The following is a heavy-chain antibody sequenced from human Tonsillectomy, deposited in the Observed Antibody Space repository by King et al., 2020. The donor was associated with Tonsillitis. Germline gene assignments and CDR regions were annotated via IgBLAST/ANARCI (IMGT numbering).Heavy chain of an antibody. V-gene: IGHV2-5*04. CDR1: GFSLTTGVA. J-gene: IGHJ3*01. CDR3: VRRNWHTFDV. D-gene: IGHD1/OR15-1a*01. CDR2: NFWNDVK. Sequence: ITLKESGPTLVKPTQTLTLTCTFSGFSLTTGVAVGWIRQPPGKALECLALNFWNDVKDYTPSLRNRVTVTKDTSKNQVVLTMTNMHPVDTGTYYCVRRNWHTFDVWGQGALVTVSS.